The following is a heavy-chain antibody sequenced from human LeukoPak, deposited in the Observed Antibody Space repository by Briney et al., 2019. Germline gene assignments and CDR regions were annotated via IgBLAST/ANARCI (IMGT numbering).Heavy chain of an antibody. CDR3: ARDPGGSGSYLFDY. CDR1: SFTFSSYA. J-gene: IGHJ4*02. V-gene: IGHV3-30-3*01. D-gene: IGHD3-10*01. CDR2: ISYDGSNK. Sequence: PGGSLRLSCAASSFTFSSYAMHWVRQAPGKGLEWVAVISYDGSNKYYADSVKGRFTISRDNSKNTLYLQMNSLRAEDTAVYYCARDPGGSGSYLFDYWGQGTLVTVSS.